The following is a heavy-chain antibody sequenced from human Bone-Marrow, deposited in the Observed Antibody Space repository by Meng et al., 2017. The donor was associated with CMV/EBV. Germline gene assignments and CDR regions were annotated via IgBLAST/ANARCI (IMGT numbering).Heavy chain of an antibody. Sequence: ASVKVSCKASGGTFSSYAISWVRQAPGQGLEWMGIINPSGGSTSYAQKFQGRVTMTRDTSTSTVYMELSSLRSEDTAVYYCAREEWQWLSYWGQGTLVTVSS. D-gene: IGHD6-19*01. V-gene: IGHV1-46*01. J-gene: IGHJ4*02. CDR2: INPSGGST. CDR3: AREEWQWLSY. CDR1: GGTFSSYA.